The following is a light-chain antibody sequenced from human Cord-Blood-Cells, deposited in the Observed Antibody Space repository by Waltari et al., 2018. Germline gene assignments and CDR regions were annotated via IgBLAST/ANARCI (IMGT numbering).Light chain of an antibody. Sequence: QSALTQPASVSGSPGQSITISCTGTSSDVGGYNYVPWYQQHPGKAPKLLIDDVSKRPAGVSNRFSGSKSGNTASLTISGLQAEDEADYYCSSYTSSSTFNWVFGGGTKLTVL. CDR3: SSYTSSSTFNWV. J-gene: IGLJ3*02. CDR2: DVS. CDR1: SSDVGGYNY. V-gene: IGLV2-14*01.